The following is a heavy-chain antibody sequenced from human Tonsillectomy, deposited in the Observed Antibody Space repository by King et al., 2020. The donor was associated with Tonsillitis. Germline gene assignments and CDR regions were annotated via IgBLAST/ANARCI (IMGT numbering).Heavy chain of an antibody. CDR3: ARGRFAFEI. CDR2: INSDGSSA. V-gene: IGHV3-74*01. J-gene: IGHJ3*02. CDR1: GFTFSSYW. D-gene: IGHD5-24*01. Sequence: VQLVESGGDLVQPGGSLRLSCVASGFTFSSYWMEWVRQAPGKGLVWVSRINSDGSSATYADSVKGRFTISRDNAKNTLYLQMNSLRAEDTAVFYCARGRFAFEIWGKGTMATVSS.